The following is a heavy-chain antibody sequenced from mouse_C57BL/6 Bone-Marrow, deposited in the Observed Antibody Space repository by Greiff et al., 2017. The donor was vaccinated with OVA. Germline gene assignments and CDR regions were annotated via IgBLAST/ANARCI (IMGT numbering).Heavy chain of an antibody. CDR1: GYTFTSYW. CDR3: ARSIYYYGSGFAY. Sequence: QVQLQQSGAELAKPGASVQLSCKASGYTFTSYWMHWVKQRPGQGLEWIGYINPSSGYTKYNQKFKDKATLTADKSSSTAYMQLSSLTYEDSAVYYCARSIYYYGSGFAYWGQGTLVTVSA. D-gene: IGHD1-1*01. J-gene: IGHJ3*01. CDR2: INPSSGYT. V-gene: IGHV1-7*01.